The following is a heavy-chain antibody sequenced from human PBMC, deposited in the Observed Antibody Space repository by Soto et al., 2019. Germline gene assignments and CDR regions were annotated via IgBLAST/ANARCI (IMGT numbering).Heavy chain of an antibody. CDR2: ISSSSSYI. D-gene: IGHD1-1*01. CDR1: GFTFSSYN. J-gene: IGHJ4*02. V-gene: IGHV3-21*01. CDR3: ARDGKGAAYTFGPYYFDS. Sequence: GGSLRLSCAASGFTFSSYNMNWVRQAQGKGREWVSSISSSSSYIYYAYSVKGRFTISRDNAKNSLYLQMNSLRAEDTAVYYCARDGKGAAYTFGPYYFDSWGQGALVTVSS.